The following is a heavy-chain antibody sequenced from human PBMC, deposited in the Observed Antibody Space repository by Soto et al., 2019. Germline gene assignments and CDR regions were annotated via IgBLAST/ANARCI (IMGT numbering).Heavy chain of an antibody. D-gene: IGHD1-26*01. CDR2: IGASGAGT. CDR3: ALRKTGSFFDY. Sequence: GGSLRLSCAASGFTFSTYAMSWVRQAPGKGLDWVSAIGASGAGTYYADSVKGRFTISRDNSKNTLHLQMNNLRAEDTTVYYCALRKTGSFFDYWGQGTLVTVSS. V-gene: IGHV3-23*01. CDR1: GFTFSTYA. J-gene: IGHJ4*02.